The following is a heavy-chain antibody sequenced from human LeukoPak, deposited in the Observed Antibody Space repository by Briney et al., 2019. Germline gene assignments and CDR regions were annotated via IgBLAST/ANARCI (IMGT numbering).Heavy chain of an antibody. CDR1: GFTFTSYW. D-gene: IGHD6-19*01. CDR2: IKQDGSEK. CDR3: TRLHNSGWTGY. Sequence: GGSLRLSCAASGFTFTSYWMSWVRQAPGKGLEWVANIKQDGSEKHYVDSVKGRFTISRDNTKNSLYLQMNSLRADDTAAYYCTRLHNSGWTGYWGQGTLVTVSS. J-gene: IGHJ4*02. V-gene: IGHV3-7*01.